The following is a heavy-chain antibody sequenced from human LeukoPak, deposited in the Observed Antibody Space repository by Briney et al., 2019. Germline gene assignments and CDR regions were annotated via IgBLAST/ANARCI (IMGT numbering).Heavy chain of an antibody. J-gene: IGHJ6*03. Sequence: GGSLRLSCAASGFTFSSYSVNWVRQAPGKGLEWVAVITYDGSHENYAESVKGRFIISGDNYKNTLLLQMNRLRAEDSAVYYCARVSGDYGDYGVVYYYYMDVWGKGTTVTISS. CDR2: ITYDGSHE. D-gene: IGHD4-17*01. CDR1: GFTFSSYS. V-gene: IGHV3-30*03. CDR3: ARVSGDYGDYGVVYYYYMDV.